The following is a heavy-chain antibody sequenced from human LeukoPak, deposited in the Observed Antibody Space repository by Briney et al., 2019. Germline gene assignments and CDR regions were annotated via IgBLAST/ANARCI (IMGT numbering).Heavy chain of an antibody. CDR1: GLTLSSYY. D-gene: IGHD1-26*01. V-gene: IGHV3-48*04. Sequence: GGSLRLSCAASGLTLSSYYMNWVRQAPGKGLEWVSYISSRSSSTIYYADPVKGRFTISRDNAKNSLYLQMDSLRADDTAVYYCARQVGTRPLDYWGQGTLVTVSS. J-gene: IGHJ4*02. CDR2: ISSRSSSTI. CDR3: ARQVGTRPLDY.